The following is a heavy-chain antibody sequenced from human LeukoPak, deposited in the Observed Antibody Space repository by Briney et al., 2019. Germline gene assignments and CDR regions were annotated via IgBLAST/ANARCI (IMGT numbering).Heavy chain of an antibody. Sequence: LSGGSLRLSCAASGFTFSIHSMNWVRQAPGRGLEWVSYITSRSTTKQYADSVKGRFTISRENAKNSLYLQMNSLRDEDTAVYYCARVQTSAFDIWGQGTMVTVSS. CDR2: ITSRSTTK. CDR1: GFTFSIHS. D-gene: IGHD1-1*01. CDR3: ARVQTSAFDI. J-gene: IGHJ3*02. V-gene: IGHV3-48*02.